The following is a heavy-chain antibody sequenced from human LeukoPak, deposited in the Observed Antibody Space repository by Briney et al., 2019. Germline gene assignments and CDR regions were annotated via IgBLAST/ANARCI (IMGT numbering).Heavy chain of an antibody. J-gene: IGHJ6*03. CDR2: ISGGGDSS. CDR3: AKNGDRGAYCSGGSCYPYYYYYIDV. Sequence: GGSLRLSCAASGFTFSDYYMSWIRQAPGKGLEWVSAISGGGDSSYYADSVKGRFTISRDRSKSTLYLQMNSLRAEDTAVYYCAKNGDRGAYCSGGSCYPYYYYYIDVWGKGTTVTISS. CDR1: GFTFSDYY. D-gene: IGHD2-15*01. V-gene: IGHV3-23*01.